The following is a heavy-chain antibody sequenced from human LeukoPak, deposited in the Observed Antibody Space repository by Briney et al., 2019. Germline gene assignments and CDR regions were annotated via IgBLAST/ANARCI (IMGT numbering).Heavy chain of an antibody. CDR3: ARATKIVGATDGYFDY. V-gene: IGHV1-46*01. J-gene: IGHJ4*02. Sequence: ASVKVSCKASGYTSTSYYMHWVRQAPGQGLEWMGIINPSGGSTSYAQKFQGRVTMTRDTSTSTVYMELSSLRSEDTAVYYCARATKIVGATDGYFDYWGQGTLVTVSS. D-gene: IGHD1-26*01. CDR1: GYTSTSYY. CDR2: INPSGGST.